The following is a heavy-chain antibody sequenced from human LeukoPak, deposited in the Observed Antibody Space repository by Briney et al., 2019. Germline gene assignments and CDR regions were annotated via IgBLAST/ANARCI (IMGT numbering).Heavy chain of an antibody. J-gene: IGHJ4*02. CDR3: ASFRPHTVLYSSGWYVYY. V-gene: IGHV4-59*12. CDR1: GGSISSYY. D-gene: IGHD6-19*01. Sequence: SETLSLTCTVSGGSISSYYWSWVRQPPGKGLEWIGEIYHSGSTNYNPSLKSRVTISVDKSKNQFSLKLSSVTAADTAVYYCASFRPHTVLYSSGWYVYYWGQGTLVTVSS. CDR2: IYHSGST.